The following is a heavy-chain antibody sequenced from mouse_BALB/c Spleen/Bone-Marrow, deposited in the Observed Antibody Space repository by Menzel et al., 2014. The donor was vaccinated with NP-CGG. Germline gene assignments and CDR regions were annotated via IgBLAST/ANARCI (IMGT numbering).Heavy chain of an antibody. D-gene: IGHD2-3*01. Sequence: EVKLMESGGGLVQPGGSLRLSCATSGFTFTDYYMSWVRQPPGKALEWLGFIGNKANGYTTEYSASVKGRFTISRDNSQSILYLQMNTLRAEDSATYYCARYDVYYYFDYWGQGTTLTVSS. CDR1: GFTFTDYY. CDR2: IGNKANGYTT. V-gene: IGHV7-3*02. J-gene: IGHJ2*01. CDR3: ARYDVYYYFDY.